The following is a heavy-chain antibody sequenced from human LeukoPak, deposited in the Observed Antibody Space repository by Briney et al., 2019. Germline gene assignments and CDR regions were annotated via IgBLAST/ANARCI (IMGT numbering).Heavy chain of an antibody. CDR2: ISGSGVNT. V-gene: IGHV3-64*01. D-gene: IGHD1-26*01. CDR1: GFTFSTYA. J-gene: IGHJ4*02. CDR3: ARDSSLGMD. Sequence: GGSLRLSCAASGFTFSTYAMYWVRQAPGKGLEYVSAISGSGVNTYYANSMKGRLTISRDNSKNTLYLQLGSLRAEDMAVYYCARDSSLGMDWGQGTLVTVSA.